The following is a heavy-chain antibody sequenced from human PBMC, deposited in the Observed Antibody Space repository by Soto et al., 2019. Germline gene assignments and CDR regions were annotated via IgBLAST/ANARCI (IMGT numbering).Heavy chain of an antibody. Sequence: SETLSLTCTVSGGSISSSSYYWGWIRQPPGKGLEWIGSIYYSGSAYYNPSLKSRVTISVDTSKNQFSLKLNSVTAADTAVYYCASDYYGSGSSDYFDYWGQGTLVTVSS. D-gene: IGHD3-10*01. CDR3: ASDYYGSGSSDYFDY. V-gene: IGHV4-39*01. CDR2: IYYSGSA. J-gene: IGHJ4*02. CDR1: GGSISSSSYY.